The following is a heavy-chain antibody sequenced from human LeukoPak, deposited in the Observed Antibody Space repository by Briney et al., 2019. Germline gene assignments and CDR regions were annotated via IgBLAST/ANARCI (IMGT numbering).Heavy chain of an antibody. D-gene: IGHD2-2*01. CDR2: ISAYNGNT. CDR1: GYTFTSYG. Sequence: ASVKVSCKASGYTFTSYGISWVRQAPGQGLEWMGWISAYNGNTNYAQKLQGRVTMTTDTSTSTAYMELRSLRSDDTAVYYCARGYRVGPYYYYMDVWGKGTTVTVSS. J-gene: IGHJ6*03. CDR3: ARGYRVGPYYYYMDV. V-gene: IGHV1-18*01.